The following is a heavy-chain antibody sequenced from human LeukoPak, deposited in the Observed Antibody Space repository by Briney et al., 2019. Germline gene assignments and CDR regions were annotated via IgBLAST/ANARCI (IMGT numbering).Heavy chain of an antibody. CDR1: GYTFTGYY. CDR2: INPNSGGT. V-gene: IGHV1-2*02. CDR3: ARVKVGIVGHFDY. J-gene: IGHJ4*02. Sequence: ASVKVPCKASGYTFTGYYMHWVRQAPGQGLEWMGWINPNSGGTNYAQKFQGRVTMTRDTSISTAYMELSRLRSDDTAVYYCARVKVGIVGHFDYWGQGTLVTVSS. D-gene: IGHD3-22*01.